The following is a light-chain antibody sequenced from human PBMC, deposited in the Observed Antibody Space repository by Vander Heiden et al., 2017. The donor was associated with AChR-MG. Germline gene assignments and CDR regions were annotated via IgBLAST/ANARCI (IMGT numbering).Light chain of an antibody. Sequence: EIAMTQSPATLSVSPGERATLSCRASQSINRDLAWYQEKPGQAPRLLIYGASTRATGIPARFTLTINSLQSEDFAVYYCQQYNHWPPEYTFGQGTKLEIK. V-gene: IGKV3-15*01. CDR3: QQYNHWPPEYT. CDR2: GAS. CDR1: QSINRD. J-gene: IGKJ2*01.